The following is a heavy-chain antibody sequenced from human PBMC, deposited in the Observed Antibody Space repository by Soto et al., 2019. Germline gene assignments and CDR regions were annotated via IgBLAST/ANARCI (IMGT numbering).Heavy chain of an antibody. Sequence: SETLSLTCTVSGGSISSYYWSWIRQPPGKGLEWIGYIYYSGSTNYNPSLKSRVTISVDTSKNQFSLKLSSVTAADTAVYYCARQGYVSSGYYSHYYHYGMAVWGKGTTVTVSS. CDR2: IYYSGST. D-gene: IGHD3-22*01. CDR3: ARQGYVSSGYYSHYYHYGMAV. J-gene: IGHJ6*04. V-gene: IGHV4-59*01. CDR1: GGSISSYY.